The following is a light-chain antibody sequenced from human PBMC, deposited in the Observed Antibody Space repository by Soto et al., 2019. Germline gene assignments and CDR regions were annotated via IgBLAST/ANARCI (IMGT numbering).Light chain of an antibody. V-gene: IGKV1-27*01. CDR1: QGISNY. CDR3: QKYNSAPRT. J-gene: IGKJ1*01. Sequence: DIQMTQSPSSLSASVGDRVTITCRASQGISNYLAWYQQKPGKVPKLLIYAASTLQSGVTSRFSGSGSGTDFTLTSSSLQPEDVATYYCQKYNSAPRTFGQGTKVEIK. CDR2: AAS.